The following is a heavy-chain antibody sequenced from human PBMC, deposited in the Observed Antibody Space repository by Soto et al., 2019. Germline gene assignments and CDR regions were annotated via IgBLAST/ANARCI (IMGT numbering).Heavy chain of an antibody. J-gene: IGHJ5*02. CDR3: ARSAVLYNWNGFDP. CDR2: IYYSGST. V-gene: IGHV4-59*08. CDR1: GGSINSYF. Sequence: SETLSLTCTVSGGSINSYFWSWIRQPPGKGLEWIGYIYYSGSTNHNPSLKSRVTISVDTSKNQFSLKLSSVTAADTAVYYCARSAVLYNWNGFDPWGQGTLVTVSS. D-gene: IGHD1-20*01.